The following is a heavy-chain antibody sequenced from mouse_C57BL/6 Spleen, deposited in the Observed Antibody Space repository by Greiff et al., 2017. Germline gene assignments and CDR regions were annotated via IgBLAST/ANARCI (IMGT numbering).Heavy chain of an antibody. CDR2: IRLKSDNYAT. V-gene: IGHV6-3*01. D-gene: IGHD1-1*01. Sequence: EVMLVESGGGLVQPGGSMKLSCVASGFTFSNYWMNWVRQSPEKGLEWVAQIRLKSDNYATHYAESVKGRFTISRDDSKSSVYLQMNNLRAEDTGIYYCTEDYSWYFDVWGTGTTVTVSS. J-gene: IGHJ1*03. CDR3: TEDYSWYFDV. CDR1: GFTFSNYW.